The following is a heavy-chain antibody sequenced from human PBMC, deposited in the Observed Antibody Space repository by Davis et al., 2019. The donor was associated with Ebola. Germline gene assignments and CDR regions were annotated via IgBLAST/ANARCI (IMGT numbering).Heavy chain of an antibody. CDR3: ARAHYYDSSGYPNWLDP. V-gene: IGHV4-31*03. CDR2: IYYTGGTHYTSGST. CDR1: GGSLGSGSYY. D-gene: IGHD3-22*01. Sequence: MPSETLSLTCPLTGGSLGSGSYYWTWIRQQPGKGLEWIGCIYYTGGTHYTSGSTYYNPSVKSRVAISVDTSKNQFSLEMKSVTAADTAEYFCARAHYYDSSGYPNWLDPWGQGTLVTVSS. J-gene: IGHJ5*02.